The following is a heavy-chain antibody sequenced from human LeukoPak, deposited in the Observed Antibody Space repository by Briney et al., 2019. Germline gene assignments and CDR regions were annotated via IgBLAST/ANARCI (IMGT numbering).Heavy chain of an antibody. CDR2: INHSGST. CDR3: ARDRGYSYGFLDY. D-gene: IGHD5-18*01. V-gene: IGHV4-34*01. J-gene: IGHJ4*02. Sequence: SETLSLTCAVYGGSFSGYYWSWIRQPPGKGLEWVGEINHSGSTNYNPSLKSRVTISVDTSKNQFSLMLSSVTAADTAVYYCARDRGYSYGFLDYWGQGTLVTVSS. CDR1: GGSFSGYY.